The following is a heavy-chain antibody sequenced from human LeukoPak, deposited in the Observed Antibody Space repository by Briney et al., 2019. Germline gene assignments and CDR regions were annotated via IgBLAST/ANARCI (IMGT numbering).Heavy chain of an antibody. D-gene: IGHD3-10*01. CDR3: ARMSYDSGTYYFDY. CDR2: ISSGSNPI. J-gene: IGHJ4*02. Sequence: PGGSLRLSCAASGFTFSNYWMHWVRQAPGKGLEWVSYISSGSNPIYYADSVRGRFTISRDNAKNSLYLQMNSLRDEDTAVYSCARMSYDSGTYYFDYWGQGTLVTVSS. CDR1: GFTFSNYW. V-gene: IGHV3-48*02.